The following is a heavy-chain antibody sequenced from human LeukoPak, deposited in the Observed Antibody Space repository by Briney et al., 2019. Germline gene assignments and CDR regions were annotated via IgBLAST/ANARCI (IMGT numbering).Heavy chain of an antibody. Sequence: GGSLRLSCAASGFIFSSYSMSWVRQAPGKGLEWVSAISESGRDTYYTDSVKGRFTISRDNSESCVYLQMDSLRAEDTAGYYCVKEPSRGSYADHGGQGTRVSVS. CDR3: VKEPSRGSYADH. CDR2: ISESGRDT. J-gene: IGHJ4*02. V-gene: IGHV3-23*01. D-gene: IGHD3-16*01. CDR1: GFIFSSYS.